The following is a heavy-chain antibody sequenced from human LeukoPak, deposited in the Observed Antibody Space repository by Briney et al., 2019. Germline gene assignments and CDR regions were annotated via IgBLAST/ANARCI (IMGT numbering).Heavy chain of an antibody. CDR1: GFTFSSYA. CDR2: ISGSGGST. Sequence: GGSLGLSCAASGFTFSSYAMSWVRQAPGKGLEWVSAISGSGGSTYYADSVKGRFTISGDNSKNTLYLQMNSLRAEDTAVYYCAKEGYYDSSGYYSSSPYYFDYWGQGTLVTVSS. D-gene: IGHD3-22*01. V-gene: IGHV3-23*01. CDR3: AKEGYYDSSGYYSSSPYYFDY. J-gene: IGHJ4*02.